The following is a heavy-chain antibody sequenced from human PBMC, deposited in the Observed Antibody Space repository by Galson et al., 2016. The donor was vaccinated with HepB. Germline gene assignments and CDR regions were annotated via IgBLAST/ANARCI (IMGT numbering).Heavy chain of an antibody. Sequence: SVKVSCKASGYTFSNYDINWVRQAPGKGLEWIAWMNPKSGNTGYAQRVKARVTMTRDNPMSTLYMELYSLTSEDTAVYFCARGGTLPKTNLYGTDVWGQGTTVTVSS. CDR3: ARGGTLPKTNLYGTDV. CDR2: MNPKSGNT. D-gene: IGHD2-8*01. V-gene: IGHV1-8*01. J-gene: IGHJ6*02. CDR1: GYTFSNYD.